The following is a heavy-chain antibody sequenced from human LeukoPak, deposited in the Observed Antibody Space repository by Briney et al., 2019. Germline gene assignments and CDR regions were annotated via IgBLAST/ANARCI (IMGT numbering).Heavy chain of an antibody. CDR1: GYSFTSYW. V-gene: IGHV5-51*01. Sequence: GEFLKISCKGSGYSFTSYWIGWVRQMPGKGLEWMGIIYPGDSDTRYSPSFQGQVTISADKSISTAYLQWSSLKASDTAMYYCARPYDSSGYYASGIDYWGQGTLVTVSS. J-gene: IGHJ4*02. CDR2: IYPGDSDT. D-gene: IGHD3-22*01. CDR3: ARPYDSSGYYASGIDY.